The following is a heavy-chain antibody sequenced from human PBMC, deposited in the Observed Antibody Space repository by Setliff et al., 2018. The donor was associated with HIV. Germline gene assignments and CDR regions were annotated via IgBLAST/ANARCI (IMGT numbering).Heavy chain of an antibody. CDR3: ARDIGRDYDTTEDWFDP. V-gene: IGHV1-46*01. CDR1: GYTFITHS. CDR2: INPSGGSP. D-gene: IGHD3-22*01. J-gene: IGHJ5*02. Sequence: ASVKVSCKASGYTFITHSMHWVRQAPGQGPEWMGIINPSGGSPSYAPQFQGRFTISRDNAKNSLYLQMNSLRAEDTAVYYCARDIGRDYDTTEDWFDPWGQGTLVTVSS.